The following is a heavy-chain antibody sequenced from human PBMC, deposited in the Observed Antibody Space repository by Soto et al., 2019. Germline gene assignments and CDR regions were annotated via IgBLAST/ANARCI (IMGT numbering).Heavy chain of an antibody. V-gene: IGHV4-4*07. D-gene: IGHD6-19*01. CDR1: GASISGFY. CDR2: IYATGTT. J-gene: IGHJ5*02. Sequence: PXGTLSLTCTVSGASISGFYWSWIRKSAGRGLEWIGRIYATGTTDYNPSLKSRVMMSVDTSKKQFSLKLSSVTAADTAVYYCAREAVAVYNWFDPWGQGTLVTVSS. CDR3: AREAVAVYNWFDP.